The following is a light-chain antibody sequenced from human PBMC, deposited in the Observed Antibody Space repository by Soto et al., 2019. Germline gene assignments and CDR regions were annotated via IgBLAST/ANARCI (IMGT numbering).Light chain of an antibody. CDR2: GAS. J-gene: IGKJ3*01. V-gene: IGKV3-20*01. CDR3: QHYGSSMFT. Sequence: EIVLTQSPGILSLSPVETATLSCRASQIVNSNYLAWYQQKPGQSPRLLIYGASGRATGTPDRFRGGGSGTDFTLIISRLEPEDFAVYYCQHYGSSMFTFGPGTKVYIK. CDR1: QIVNSNY.